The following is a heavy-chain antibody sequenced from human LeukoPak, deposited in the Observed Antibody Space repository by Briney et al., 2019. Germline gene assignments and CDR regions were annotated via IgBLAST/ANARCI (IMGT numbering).Heavy chain of an antibody. V-gene: IGHV4-61*10. Sequence: SETLSLTCTVSGGSISSGSYYWSWIRQPAGKGLEWIGYIYYSGSTNYNPSLKSRVTISVDTSKNQFSLKLSSVTAADTAVYYCARDTYNYYGSGMGYYYYYMDVWGKGTTVTISS. D-gene: IGHD3-10*01. CDR2: IYYSGST. CDR1: GGSISSGSYY. CDR3: ARDTYNYYGSGMGYYYYYMDV. J-gene: IGHJ6*03.